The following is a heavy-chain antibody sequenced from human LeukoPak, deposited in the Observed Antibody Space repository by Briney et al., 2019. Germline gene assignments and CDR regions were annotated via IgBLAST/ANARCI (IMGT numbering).Heavy chain of an antibody. CDR1: GFTFSSYS. V-gene: IGHV3-23*01. J-gene: IGHJ1*01. CDR2: ISSSGGAT. D-gene: IGHD6-13*01. CDR3: TKGAAADPKYFQH. Sequence: PGGSLRLSCAASGFTFSSYSMSWARQAPGKGLEWVSVISSSGGATYYADSVKGRFTISRDNSKNTLYLHMNSLRAEDTAVYYCTKGAAADPKYFQHWGQGTLVTVSS.